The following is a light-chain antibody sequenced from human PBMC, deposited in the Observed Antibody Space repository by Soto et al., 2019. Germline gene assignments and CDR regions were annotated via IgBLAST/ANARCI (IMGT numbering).Light chain of an antibody. CDR2: AAS. J-gene: IGKJ4*01. CDR3: QQRDNWPLT. Sequence: VQMTQSPSSLSASVGDRVTITCRASQSISRYINWYQQKPGKAPKLLIYAASSLQSGVPSRFSGSGSGTDFTLTISSLQPEDFAVYYCQQRDNWPLTFGGGTKVEIK. CDR1: QSISRY. V-gene: IGKV1-39*01.